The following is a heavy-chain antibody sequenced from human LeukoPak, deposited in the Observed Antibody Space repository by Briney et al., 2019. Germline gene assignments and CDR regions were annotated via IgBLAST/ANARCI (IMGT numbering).Heavy chain of an antibody. V-gene: IGHV3-49*04. CDR3: TRDLTDSSSWYRGYYYYYYMDV. CDR2: IRSKAYGGTT. Sequence: GGSLRLSCAASGFTFSSYGMSWVRQAPGKGLEWVGFIRSKAYGGTTEYAASVKGRFTISRDDSKSIAYLQMNSLKTEDTAVYYCTRDLTDSSSWYRGYYYYYYMDVWGKGTTVTISS. CDR1: GFTFSSYG. D-gene: IGHD6-13*01. J-gene: IGHJ6*03.